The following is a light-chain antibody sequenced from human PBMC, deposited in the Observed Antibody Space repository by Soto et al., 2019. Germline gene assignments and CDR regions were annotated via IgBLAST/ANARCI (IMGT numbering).Light chain of an antibody. V-gene: IGLV1-44*01. Sequence: QAVVTQPPSASGTPEQRVTIACSGSSSNIGSTTVKWYQQLPGTAPKLLIYNNNQRPSGVPDRFSGSKSGTSASLAISGLQSEDEADYYCAAWDDSLNGVVFGGGTKVTVL. CDR3: AAWDDSLNGVV. CDR2: NNN. J-gene: IGLJ3*02. CDR1: SSNIGSTT.